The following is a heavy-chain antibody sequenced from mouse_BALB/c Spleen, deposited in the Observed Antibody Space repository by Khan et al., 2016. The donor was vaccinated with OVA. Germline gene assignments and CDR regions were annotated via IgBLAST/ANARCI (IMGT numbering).Heavy chain of an antibody. D-gene: IGHD1-1*01. V-gene: IGHV3-2*02. CDR3: ARGNYYGYSFDY. CDR1: GYSITSGYA. Sequence: VQLKESGPGLVKPSQSLSLTCTVTGYSITSGYAWNWIRQFPGNKLEWMGYISYSGGTSYNPSLKSRISITRDTSKNQFFLQLNSVTTEDTATYYCARGNYYGYSFDYWGPGTPLTVSS. J-gene: IGHJ2*01. CDR2: ISYSGGT.